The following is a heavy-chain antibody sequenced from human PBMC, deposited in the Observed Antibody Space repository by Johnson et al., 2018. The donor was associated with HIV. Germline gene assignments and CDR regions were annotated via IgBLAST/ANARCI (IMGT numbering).Heavy chain of an antibody. CDR2: ISYDGSNK. CDR1: GFTFNSYA. CDR3: ARAYNDAFDI. D-gene: IGHD5-24*01. Sequence: QEQLVESGGGVVQPGRSLRLSYAASGFTFNSYAMHWVRQAPGRGLEWVAVISYDGSNKYYADSVKGRFTISRDNSKNTLYLQMNSLRAEDTAVFYCARAYNDAFDIWGQGTMVTVSS. J-gene: IGHJ3*02. V-gene: IGHV3-30-3*01.